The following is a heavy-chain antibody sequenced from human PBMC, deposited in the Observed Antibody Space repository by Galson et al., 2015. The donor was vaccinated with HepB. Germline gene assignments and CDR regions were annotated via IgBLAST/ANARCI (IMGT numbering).Heavy chain of an antibody. D-gene: IGHD2-15*01. CDR3: ARGSPSGSCYSNFFCYFDY. V-gene: IGHV1-69*13. CDR2: IIPLFGST. CDR1: GGTFSSYA. Sequence: SVTVSCKASGGTFSSYAINWVRQAPGQGLEWMGGIIPLFGSTNYAHQFQGRVTITADESTSTAYMELSSLRSEDTALYYCARGSPSGSCYSNFFCYFDYWGQGTLVTVSS. J-gene: IGHJ4*02.